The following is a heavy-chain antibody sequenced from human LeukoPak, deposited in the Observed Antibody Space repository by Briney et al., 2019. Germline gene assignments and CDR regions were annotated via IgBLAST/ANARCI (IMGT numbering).Heavy chain of an antibody. J-gene: IGHJ4*01. CDR3: ARHEWAVVVAATPFYFDF. CDR1: GGSISSISYY. V-gene: IGHV4-39*01. CDR2: IYYSGSA. D-gene: IGHD2-15*01. Sequence: PSETLSLTCTVSGGSISSISYYWGWIRQPPGKGLEWIGSIYYSGSAYYSPSLKSRVTISVDTSKNQFSLKLSSVTAADTAVYYCARHEWAVVVAATPFYFDFWGHGTLVTVSS.